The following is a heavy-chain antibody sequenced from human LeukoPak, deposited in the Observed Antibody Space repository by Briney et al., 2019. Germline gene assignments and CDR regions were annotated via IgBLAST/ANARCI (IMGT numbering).Heavy chain of an antibody. CDR3: ARVQFGSIALLH. J-gene: IGHJ4*02. CDR2: IDPNRGKT. CDR1: GYTFTRYV. D-gene: IGHD2-15*01. Sequence: SSVKVSCKPSGYTFTRYVISWLRQPPGQELEWMGWIDPNRGKTNFRQKFQGRVTMTRDTSITKAYLELSSLRADDTAVYYCARVQFGSIALLHWGQGTLVTVSS. V-gene: IGHV1-2*02.